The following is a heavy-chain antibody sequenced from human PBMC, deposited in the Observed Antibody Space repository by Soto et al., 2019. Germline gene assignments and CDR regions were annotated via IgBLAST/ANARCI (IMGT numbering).Heavy chain of an antibody. V-gene: IGHV3-21*01. D-gene: IGHD3-3*01. CDR1: GFTFSSYS. J-gene: IGHJ6*02. Sequence: GGSLRLSCAASGFTFSSYSMNWVRQAPGKGLEWVSSISSSSSYIYYADSVKGRFTISRDNAKNSLYLQMNSLRAEDTAVYYCARDSRLWAALEWLGPDYYYGMDVWGQGATVTVSS. CDR3: ARDSRLWAALEWLGPDYYYGMDV. CDR2: ISSSSSYI.